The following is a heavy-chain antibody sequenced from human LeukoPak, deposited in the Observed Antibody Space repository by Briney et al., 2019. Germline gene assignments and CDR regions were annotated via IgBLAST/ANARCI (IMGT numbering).Heavy chain of an antibody. CDR1: GGSISSGGYY. Sequence: PSQTLSLTCTVSGGSISSGGYYWSWIRQHPGKGLEWIGYIYYSGSTYYNPSLKSRVTISVDTSKNQFSLKLSSVTAADTAVYYCARDKNRYYDSNWFDPWGQGTLVTVSS. CDR3: ARDKNRYYDSNWFDP. D-gene: IGHD3-22*01. CDR2: IYYSGST. J-gene: IGHJ5*02. V-gene: IGHV4-31*03.